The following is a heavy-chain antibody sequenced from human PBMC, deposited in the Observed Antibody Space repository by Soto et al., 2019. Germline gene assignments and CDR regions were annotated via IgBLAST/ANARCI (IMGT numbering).Heavy chain of an antibody. CDR2: ISYDGSNK. Sequence: PGGSLRLSCAASGFIFSNYGLHWVRQAPGKGLEWVAVISYDGSNKYYADSVKGRFTISRDNSNNTLYLQMNSLRAEDTAVYYCARGIQLWSDYYYYGMDVWGQGTTVTVSS. CDR1: GFIFSNYG. CDR3: ARGIQLWSDYYYYGMDV. V-gene: IGHV3-30*03. D-gene: IGHD5-18*01. J-gene: IGHJ6*02.